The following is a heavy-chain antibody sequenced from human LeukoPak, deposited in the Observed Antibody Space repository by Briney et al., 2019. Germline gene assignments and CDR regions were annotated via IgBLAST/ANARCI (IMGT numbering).Heavy chain of an antibody. D-gene: IGHD6-6*01. CDR2: INPNSGGT. CDR3: ARASLPYSSSSWFDP. J-gene: IGHJ5*02. Sequence: ASVKVSCXASGYTFTGYYMHWVRQAPGQGLEWMGWINPNSGGTNYAQKFQGRVTMTRDTSISTAYMELSRLRSDDTAVYYCARASLPYSSSSWFDPWGQGTLVTVSS. V-gene: IGHV1-2*02. CDR1: GYTFTGYY.